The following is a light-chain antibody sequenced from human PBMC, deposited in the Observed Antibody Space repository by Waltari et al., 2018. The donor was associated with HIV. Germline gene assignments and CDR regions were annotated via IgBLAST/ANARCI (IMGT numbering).Light chain of an antibody. V-gene: IGKV2-28*01. Sequence: DIVMTQSPRSLPVTPGEPASISCRSSESLLHSSGYNYLYWYLQKPGQSPQLLIYLGSNRASGVPDRFSGSGSGTDFTLKISRVEAADVGVYYCMHGGTFGQGTKVEIK. J-gene: IGKJ1*01. CDR2: LGS. CDR1: ESLLHSSGYNY. CDR3: MHGGT.